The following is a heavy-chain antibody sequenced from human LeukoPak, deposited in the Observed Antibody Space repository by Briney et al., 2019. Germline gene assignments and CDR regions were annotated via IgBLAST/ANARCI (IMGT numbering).Heavy chain of an antibody. CDR3: ARASPTVNVVYYYYMDV. D-gene: IGHD2-21*01. V-gene: IGHV1-69*06. CDR1: GGTFSSYA. Sequence: GSSVKVSCKASGGTFSSYAISWVRQAPGQGLEWMGRIISSFGTANYAQKFQGRVTSTADKSTSTDYMELSSLKSEDTAVYYCARASPTVNVVYYYYMDVWGKGATVTVSS. CDR2: IISSFGTA. J-gene: IGHJ6*03.